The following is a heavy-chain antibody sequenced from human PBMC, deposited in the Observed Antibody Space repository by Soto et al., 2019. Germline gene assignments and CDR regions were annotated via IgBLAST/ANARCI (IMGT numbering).Heavy chain of an antibody. Sequence: GGSLRLSCAASGFTFSSYAMSWVRQAPGKGLEWVSAISGSGGSTYYADSVKGRFTISRDNSKNTLYLQMNSLRAEDTAVYYCAKSRPDIVVVVAATRPNGMDVWGRGTTVTVSS. D-gene: IGHD2-15*01. V-gene: IGHV3-23*01. J-gene: IGHJ6*02. CDR2: ISGSGGST. CDR1: GFTFSSYA. CDR3: AKSRPDIVVVVAATRPNGMDV.